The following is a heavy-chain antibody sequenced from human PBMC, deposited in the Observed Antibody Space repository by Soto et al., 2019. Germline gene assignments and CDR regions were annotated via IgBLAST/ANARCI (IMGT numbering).Heavy chain of an antibody. CDR2: INAGNGNT. CDR1: GYTFTSYA. V-gene: IGHV1-3*01. CDR3: ARGATGTTGFDY. Sequence: GASVKVSCKASGYTFTSYAMHWVRQAPGQRLEWMGWINAGNGNTKYSQKFRGRVTITRDTSASTAYMELSSLRSEDTAVYYCARGATGTTGFDYWGQGTLVTVSS. J-gene: IGHJ4*02. D-gene: IGHD1-1*01.